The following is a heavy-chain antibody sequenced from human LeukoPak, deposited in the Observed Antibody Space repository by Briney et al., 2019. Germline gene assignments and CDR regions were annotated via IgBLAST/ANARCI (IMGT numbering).Heavy chain of an antibody. J-gene: IGHJ4*02. CDR3: AKDQTGDGGGDWTPPAPKYYFDY. D-gene: IGHD2-21*02. V-gene: IGHV3-23*01. CDR1: GFTFSSYA. Sequence: PGGSLRLSCAASGFTFSSYAMSWVRQAPGKGLEWVSAISGSGGSTYYADSVKGRFTISRDNSKNTLYLQMNSLRAEDTAVYYCAKDQTGDGGGDWTPPAPKYYFDYWGQGTLVTVSS. CDR2: ISGSGGST.